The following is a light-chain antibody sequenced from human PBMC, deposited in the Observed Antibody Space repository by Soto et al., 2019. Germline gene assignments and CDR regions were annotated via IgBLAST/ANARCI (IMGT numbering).Light chain of an antibody. V-gene: IGKV2-30*02. J-gene: IGKJ1*01. CDR2: EVS. CDR1: QSLIHSDGNTY. Sequence: VVMPQSPLSLPVTLGQPASISCRSSQSLIHSDGNTYSSWFQQRPGQSPRRLLYEVSDRGSGVPSRLSGSGSGAVFTLKTSRVEDEDVGVYYCMQGTHWPWTFGQGTEVEIK. CDR3: MQGTHWPWT.